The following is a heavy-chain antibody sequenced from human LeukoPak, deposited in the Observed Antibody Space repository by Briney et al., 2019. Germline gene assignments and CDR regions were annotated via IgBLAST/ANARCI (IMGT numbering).Heavy chain of an antibody. V-gene: IGHV1-69*02. D-gene: IGHD1-1*01. CDR2: IIPILGIA. CDR3: ARVSGDWNDTRIFDY. J-gene: IGHJ4*02. Sequence: SVKVSCKASGGTFSSYTISWVRQAPGQGLEWMGRIIPILGIANYAQKFQGRVTITADKSTSKAYMALSSLRSEDTAVYYCARVSGDWNDTRIFDYWGQRTLVTVSS. CDR1: GGTFSSYT.